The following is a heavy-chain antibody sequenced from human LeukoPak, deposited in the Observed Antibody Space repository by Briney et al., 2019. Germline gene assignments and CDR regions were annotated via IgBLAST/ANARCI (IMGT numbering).Heavy chain of an antibody. CDR2: VSETGDNT. D-gene: IGHD3-22*01. Sequence: PGGSLRLSCAASGFTFNTYSMNWVRRAPGKGLEWVSGVSETGDNTYYADSVKGRFTISRDNSKNTLYLHMSSLRAEDTAVYFCAAEFYYDSSGFYHWGQGTLVTVSS. J-gene: IGHJ4*02. V-gene: IGHV3-23*01. CDR3: AAEFYYDSSGFYH. CDR1: GFTFNTYS.